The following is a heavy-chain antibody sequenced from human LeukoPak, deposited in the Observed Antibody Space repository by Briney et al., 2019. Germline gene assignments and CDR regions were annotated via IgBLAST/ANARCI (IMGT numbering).Heavy chain of an antibody. CDR1: GGSFSGYY. J-gene: IGHJ2*01. CDR2: INHSGST. V-gene: IGHV4-34*01. Sequence: SETLSLTCAVYGGSFSGYYWSWIRQPPGKGLEWIGEINHSGSTNYNPSLKSRVTISVDTSKNQFSLKLSSVTAADTAVYYCARDRCSGGSCYPWYFDLWGRGTLVTVSS. CDR3: ARDRCSGGSCYPWYFDL. D-gene: IGHD2-15*01.